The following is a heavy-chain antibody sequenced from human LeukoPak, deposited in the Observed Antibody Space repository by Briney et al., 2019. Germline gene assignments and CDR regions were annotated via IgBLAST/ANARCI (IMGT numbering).Heavy chain of an antibody. V-gene: IGHV3-33*01. Sequence: GGSLRLSCAASGFTFSSYGMHWVRQAPGRGLEWLALIRHDGNEEWYVDSVRGRFTISRDNAKNTVFLQMNSLRADDTAVYYCARWGIVGHDAFDLWGQGTMVTVSS. D-gene: IGHD3-22*01. CDR2: IRHDGNEE. CDR1: GFTFSSYG. J-gene: IGHJ3*01. CDR3: ARWGIVGHDAFDL.